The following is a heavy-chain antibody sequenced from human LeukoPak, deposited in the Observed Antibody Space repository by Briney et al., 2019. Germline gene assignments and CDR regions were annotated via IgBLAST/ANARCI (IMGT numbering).Heavy chain of an antibody. D-gene: IGHD3-22*01. Sequence: ASVKVSCKASGYTFTNYGVSWVRQAPGQGLEWMGWISVYNGDTNYAQKLQGRVTMTTDTSTSTAYMELRSLRSDDTAVYYCASYTMIALAHWGQGTMVTVSS. J-gene: IGHJ3*01. V-gene: IGHV1-18*01. CDR3: ASYTMIALAH. CDR1: GYTFTNYG. CDR2: ISVYNGDT.